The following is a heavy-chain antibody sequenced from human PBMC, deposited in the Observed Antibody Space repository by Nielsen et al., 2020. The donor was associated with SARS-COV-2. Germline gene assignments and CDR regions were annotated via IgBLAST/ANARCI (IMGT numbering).Heavy chain of an antibody. V-gene: IGHV1-58*01. Sequence: SVNVSCKASGFTFTSSAVQWVRQARGQRLAWLGWIVVGSGNTNYAQKFQERVTITRDMSTSTAYMELSSLRSEDTAVYYCAADEGYYYYGMDVWGQGTTVTDYS. CDR2: IVVGSGNT. CDR3: AADEGYYYYGMDV. J-gene: IGHJ6*01. CDR1: GFTFTSSA.